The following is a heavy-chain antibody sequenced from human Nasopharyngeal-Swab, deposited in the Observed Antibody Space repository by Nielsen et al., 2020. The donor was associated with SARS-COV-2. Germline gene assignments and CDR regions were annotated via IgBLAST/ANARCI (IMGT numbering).Heavy chain of an antibody. CDR3: ARESVVVAAYNAFDI. CDR2: IIPIFGTA. D-gene: IGHD2-15*01. J-gene: IGHJ3*02. CDR1: GGTFSSYA. Sequence: SVKVSCKASGGTFSSYAISWVRQAPGQGLEWMGGIIPIFGTANYAQKCQGRVTITADESTSTAYMELSSLRSEDTAVYYCARESVVVAAYNAFDIWGQGTMVTVSS. V-gene: IGHV1-69*13.